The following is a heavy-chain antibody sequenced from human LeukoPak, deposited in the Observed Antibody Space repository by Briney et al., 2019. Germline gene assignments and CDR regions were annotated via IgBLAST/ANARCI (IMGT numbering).Heavy chain of an antibody. CDR2: IYYSGST. Sequence: SETLSLTCTVSGGSISSSSCYWGWIRQPPGKGLEWIGSIYYSGSTYYNPSLKSRVTVSVDTSKNQFSLKLSSVTAADTAVYYCARVITIFGVVILMYFDYWGQGTLVTVSS. CDR1: GGSISSSSCY. J-gene: IGHJ4*02. V-gene: IGHV4-39*01. CDR3: ARVITIFGVVILMYFDY. D-gene: IGHD3-3*01.